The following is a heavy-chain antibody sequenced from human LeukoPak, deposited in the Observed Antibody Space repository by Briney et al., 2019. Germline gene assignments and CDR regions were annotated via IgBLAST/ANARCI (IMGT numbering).Heavy chain of an antibody. J-gene: IGHJ4*02. CDR3: ATVGDNYNEYVDY. V-gene: IGHV3-11*04. D-gene: IGHD4/OR15-4a*01. CDR1: GFTFSDYY. CDR2: ISSSGNTI. Sequence: GGSLRLSCAASGFTFSDYYLHWIRQAPGKGLEWVSYISSSGNTIYYADSVKGRFTISRDNAKNSLYLQMNSLRAEDTSVYYCATVGDNYNEYVDYWGQGSLVTVSS.